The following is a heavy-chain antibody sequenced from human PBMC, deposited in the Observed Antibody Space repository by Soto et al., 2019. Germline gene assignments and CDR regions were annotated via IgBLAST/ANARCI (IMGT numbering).Heavy chain of an antibody. CDR2: IYYSGNT. Sequence: QVQLQESGPGLVKPSQTLSLTCTVSGGSVSSGGYYWSWIRQHPGKGLEWIGYIYYSGNTFYNPSLKSPVTISVDTSKNQFSLKLSSVTAADTAVYYCARKKGYSYGPHYFDYWGQGTRVTVSS. CDR3: ARKKGYSYGPHYFDY. V-gene: IGHV4-31*01. D-gene: IGHD5-18*01. J-gene: IGHJ4*02. CDR1: GGSVSSGGYY.